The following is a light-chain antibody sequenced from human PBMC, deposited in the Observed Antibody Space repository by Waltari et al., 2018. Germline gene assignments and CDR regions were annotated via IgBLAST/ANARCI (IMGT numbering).Light chain of an antibody. V-gene: IGLV1-47*01. CDR2: RNH. J-gene: IGLJ3*02. Sequence: QSVLTQPPSASGTPGQRVTISCSGSSSNIGSNYVYWYQQLPGTAPKLLIYRNHQRPSGFPDRFSGSKSGTSASLTISGLRSEDEADYSCAAWDDSLSGWVFGGGTKLTVL. CDR3: AAWDDSLSGWV. CDR1: SSNIGSNY.